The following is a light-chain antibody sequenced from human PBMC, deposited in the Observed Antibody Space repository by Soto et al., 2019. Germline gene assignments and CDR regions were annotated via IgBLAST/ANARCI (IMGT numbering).Light chain of an antibody. CDR2: DNT. V-gene: IGLV1-40*01. CDR1: SSNIGAGYD. CDR3: QSYDSSLRGSV. Sequence: QSVLTQPPSVSGAPGQRVTISCTESSSNIGAGYDVHWYQQLPGTAPKLLIYDNTNRPSGVPDRFSGSKSGTSASLAITGLQAEDEADYFCQSYDSSLRGSVFGTGTKLTVL. J-gene: IGLJ1*01.